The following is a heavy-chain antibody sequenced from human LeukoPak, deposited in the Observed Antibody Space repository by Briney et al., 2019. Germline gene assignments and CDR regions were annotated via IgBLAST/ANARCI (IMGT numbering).Heavy chain of an antibody. CDR3: ATSNSNGLSLFDY. Sequence: GGSLRLSCAASGFTFSDYYMSWIRQAPGKGLEWVGRIRNKVNSYTTEYAASVKDRFTISRDDSKNSVWLQMNSLKTEDSAVYYCATSNSNGLSLFDYWGQGTLVTVSS. V-gene: IGHV3-72*01. D-gene: IGHD6-25*01. CDR2: IRNKVNSYTT. CDR1: GFTFSDYY. J-gene: IGHJ4*02.